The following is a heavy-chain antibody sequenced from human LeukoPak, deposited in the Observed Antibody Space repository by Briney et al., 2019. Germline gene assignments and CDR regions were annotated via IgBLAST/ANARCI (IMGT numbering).Heavy chain of an antibody. Sequence: ASVKVSCKASGYTFTGYYIHWVRQAPGQGLEWMGWINPNSGGTNYAQKFQGRVTMTRDTSISTAYMELSRLRSDDTAVYYCARGRHYYDSSGYTEIEAFDIWGQGTMVTVSS. J-gene: IGHJ3*02. CDR3: ARGRHYYDSSGYTEIEAFDI. CDR2: INPNSGGT. CDR1: GYTFTGYY. D-gene: IGHD3-22*01. V-gene: IGHV1-2*02.